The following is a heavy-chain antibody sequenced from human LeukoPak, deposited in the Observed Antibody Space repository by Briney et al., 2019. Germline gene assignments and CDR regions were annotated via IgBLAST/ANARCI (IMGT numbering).Heavy chain of an antibody. CDR1: GFTVTRSA. CDR2: IVVGSGNT. J-gene: IGHJ4*02. V-gene: IGHV1-58*01. CDR3: AAFRFDESYYDILTGYYTTYYFDY. Sequence: SVKVSCKASGFTVTRSAVQWVRQARGQRLEWIGWIVVGSGNTNYAQKFQERVTITRDMSTSTAYMELSSLRSEDTAVYYCAAFRFDESYYDILTGYYTTYYFDYWGQGTLVTVSS. D-gene: IGHD3-9*01.